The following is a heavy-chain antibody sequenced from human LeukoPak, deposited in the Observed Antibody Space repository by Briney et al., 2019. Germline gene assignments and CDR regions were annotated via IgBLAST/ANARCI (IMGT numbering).Heavy chain of an antibody. V-gene: IGHV3-66*01. CDR1: GFTISSNY. CDR2: IYGGGSP. D-gene: IGHD5-18*01. J-gene: IGHJ4*02. CDR3: ARDLNTARLDY. Sequence: PGGSLRLSCAASGFTISSNYMNWVRQAPGKGLEWVSAIYGGGSPYYADSVKGRFTISRDNSKNTLYLQMNSLRAEDTAVYYCARDLNTARLDYWGQGTLVTVSS.